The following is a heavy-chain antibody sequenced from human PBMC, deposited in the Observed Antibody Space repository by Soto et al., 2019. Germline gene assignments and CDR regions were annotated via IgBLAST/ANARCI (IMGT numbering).Heavy chain of an antibody. D-gene: IGHD6-6*01. Sequence: SETLSLTCSVSGGSISSGGYYWSWIRQLPGKDLEWIGYIYHSWNTYYNSSLKSRLTISVDTSKNQFSLKLTSVTAADTAVYYCARVGISSSDAFDIWGQGTMVTVSS. J-gene: IGHJ3*02. CDR3: ARVGISSSDAFDI. CDR1: GGSISSGGYY. CDR2: IYHSWNT. V-gene: IGHV4-31*03.